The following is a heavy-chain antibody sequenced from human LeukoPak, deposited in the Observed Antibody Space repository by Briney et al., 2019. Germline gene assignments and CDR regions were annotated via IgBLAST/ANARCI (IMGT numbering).Heavy chain of an antibody. V-gene: IGHV4-39*01. J-gene: IGHJ2*01. Sequence: SETLSLTCTVSAGSISSSSYHWGYVRRPPGKGLEWFGSIYYSGSTYYNPSLKSRVTISVDTSKNQFSLKLSSVTAADTAVYYWARHEAPGYCSGGSCYNYWYFYLWGRGTPVTVSS. CDR1: AGSISSSSYH. CDR2: IYYSGST. D-gene: IGHD2-15*01. CDR3: ARHEAPGYCSGGSCYNYWYFYL.